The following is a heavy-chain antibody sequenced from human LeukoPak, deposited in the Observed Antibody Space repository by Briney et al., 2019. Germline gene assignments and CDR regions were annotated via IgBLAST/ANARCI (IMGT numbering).Heavy chain of an antibody. CDR3: ARGTGTHYFDY. V-gene: IGHV3-74*01. Sequence: GGSLRLSCAASGFTFSSYAMSWVRQAPGKGLEWVSRLYTDGRSADYADSVKGRYTISRDNAKNTLYLQMNSLSAEDTAVYYCARGTGTHYFDYWGQGTLVTVSS. J-gene: IGHJ4*02. D-gene: IGHD1-1*01. CDR1: GFTFSSYA. CDR2: LYTDGRSA.